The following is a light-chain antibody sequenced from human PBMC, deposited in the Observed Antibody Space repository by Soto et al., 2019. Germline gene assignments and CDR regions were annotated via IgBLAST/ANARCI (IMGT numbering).Light chain of an antibody. V-gene: IGKV3-15*01. Sequence: EIVMKQSPATLSVSPGERATLSCRASQSISSNLAWYQQKPGQAPRLLIYGASTRATGIPARFSGSGSGTEFTLTMSSLQSEDFALYYCQQYNNWPPWTFGQGTKVEIK. CDR2: GAS. CDR3: QQYNNWPPWT. J-gene: IGKJ1*01. CDR1: QSISSN.